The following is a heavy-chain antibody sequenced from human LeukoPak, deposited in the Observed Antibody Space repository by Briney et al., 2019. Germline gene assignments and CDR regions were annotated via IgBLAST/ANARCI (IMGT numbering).Heavy chain of an antibody. V-gene: IGHV4-34*01. J-gene: IGHJ3*02. CDR3: ARGAIRYYDSSGWRRRGAFDI. Sequence: SETLSLTCTVSGGSISSYYWSWIRQPPGKGLEWIGEINHSGSTNYNPSLKSRVTISVDTSKNQFSLKLSSVTAADTAVYYCARGAIRYYDSSGWRRRGAFDIWGQGTMVTVSS. D-gene: IGHD3-22*01. CDR1: GGSISSYY. CDR2: INHSGST.